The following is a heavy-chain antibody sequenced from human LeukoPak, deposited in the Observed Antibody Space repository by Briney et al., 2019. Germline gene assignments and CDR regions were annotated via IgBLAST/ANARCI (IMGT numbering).Heavy chain of an antibody. V-gene: IGHV4-59*01. D-gene: IGHD2-2*01. Sequence: PSETLSLTCTVSGGSISSYYWSWIRQPPGKGLEWIGYIYYSGSTNYNPSLKSRVTISVDTSKNQFSLKLSSVTDADTAVYYCARESQLLFDYWGQGTLVTVSS. CDR1: GGSISSYY. J-gene: IGHJ4*02. CDR3: ARESQLLFDY. CDR2: IYYSGST.